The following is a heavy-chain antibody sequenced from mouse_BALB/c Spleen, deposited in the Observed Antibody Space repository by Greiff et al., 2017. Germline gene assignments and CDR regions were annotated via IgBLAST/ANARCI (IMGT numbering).Heavy chain of an antibody. D-gene: IGHD1-1*01. J-gene: IGHJ4*01. CDR3: TSNYGSSFFYAMDY. CDR1: GYTFTSYW. V-gene: IGHV1S22*01. CDR2: IYPGSGST. Sequence: LQQPGSELVRPGASVKLSCKASGYTFTSYWMHWVKQRPGQGLEWIGNIYPGSGSTNYDEKFKSKATLTVDTSSSTAYMQLSSLTSEDSAVYYCTSNYGSSFFYAMDYWGQGTSVTVSS.